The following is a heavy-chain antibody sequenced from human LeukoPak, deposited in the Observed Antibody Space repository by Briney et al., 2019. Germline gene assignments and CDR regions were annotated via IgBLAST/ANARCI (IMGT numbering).Heavy chain of an antibody. CDR2: ISSSSNTT. CDR1: GFTFNSDE. Sequence: GGSLRLSCAASGFTFNSDEMNWVRPAPGKGLEWVSYISSSSNTTYYTGSVKGRFTVSRDNAKNSLYLQMNSLRAEDTAVYYCARARYNSAWGQGTLVTVSS. CDR3: ARARYNSA. V-gene: IGHV3-48*03. J-gene: IGHJ5*02. D-gene: IGHD6-19*01.